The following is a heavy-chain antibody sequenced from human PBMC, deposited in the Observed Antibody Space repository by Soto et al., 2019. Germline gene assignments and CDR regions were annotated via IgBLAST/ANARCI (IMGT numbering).Heavy chain of an antibody. CDR2: INHSGST. V-gene: IGHV4-34*01. J-gene: IGHJ4*02. Sequence: PSETLSLTCAVYGGSFSDYYWTWIRQPPGKGLEWIGEINHSGSTNYNPSLKSRVSISVDTSKNQFSLKLSSVTAADTAVYYCARGFGYTGGANAYWGQGTLVTVSS. CDR1: GGSFSDYY. CDR3: ARGFGYTGGANAY. D-gene: IGHD3-16*02.